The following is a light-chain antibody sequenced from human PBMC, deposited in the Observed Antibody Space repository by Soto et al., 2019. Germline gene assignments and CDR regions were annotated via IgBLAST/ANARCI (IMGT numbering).Light chain of an antibody. CDR2: GNS. CDR1: SSNIGAGYD. Sequence: QPVLTQPPSVSGAPGQRVTISCTGSSSNIGAGYDVHWYQQLPGTAPKLLIYGNSNRPSGVPDRFSGSKSGTSASLAITGLQAEDEADYYCQSYDSNLSMVFGGGTKVTVL. V-gene: IGLV1-40*01. CDR3: QSYDSNLSMV. J-gene: IGLJ2*01.